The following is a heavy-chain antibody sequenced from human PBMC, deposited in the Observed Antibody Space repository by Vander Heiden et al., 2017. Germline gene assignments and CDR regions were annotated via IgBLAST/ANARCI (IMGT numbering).Heavy chain of an antibody. CDR2: NHWNDDK. CDR1: GFSLSTRGVG. Sequence: QITLKESGPPLVIPTQTLTLTCTFSGFSLSTRGVGVGWIRQPPGKALECLALNHWNDDKRYSPSLRSRLTITKDTSKNQVVLTLTNMDPVDTATYFCAHRKDGGAGIDYWGQGTLVTVSS. CDR3: AHRKDGGAGIDY. V-gene: IGHV2-5*01. D-gene: IGHD3-16*01. J-gene: IGHJ4*02.